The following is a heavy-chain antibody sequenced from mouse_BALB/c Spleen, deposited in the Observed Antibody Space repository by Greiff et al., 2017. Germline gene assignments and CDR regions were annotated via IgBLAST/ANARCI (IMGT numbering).Heavy chain of an antibody. V-gene: IGHV5-4*02. CDR1: GFTFSDYY. J-gene: IGHJ4*01. Sequence: EVLLVESGGGLVKPGGSLKLSCAASGFTFSDYYMYWVRQTPEKRLEWVATISDGGSYTYYPDSVKGRFTISRDNAKNNLYLQMSSLKSEDTDMYYCARDETGYAMDYWGQGTSVTVSS. CDR3: ARDETGYAMDY. CDR2: ISDGGSYT.